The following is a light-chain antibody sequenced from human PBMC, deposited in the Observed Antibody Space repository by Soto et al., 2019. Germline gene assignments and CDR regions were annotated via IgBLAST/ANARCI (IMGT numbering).Light chain of an antibody. CDR1: QTISTL. CDR2: KAS. Sequence: DIQMTQSPSTLSASVGDRVTITCRASQTISTLLAWYQQRPGKAPNLLIYKASSLESGVPSRFSGSGSGTEFTLTISSLQPDDFATYFCQQYSTNPCTFGQGTKVEVK. J-gene: IGKJ1*01. CDR3: QQYSTNPCT. V-gene: IGKV1-5*03.